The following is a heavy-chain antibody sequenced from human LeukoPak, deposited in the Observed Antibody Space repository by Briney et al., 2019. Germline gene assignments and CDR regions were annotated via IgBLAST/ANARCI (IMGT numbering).Heavy chain of an antibody. CDR3: VRDLILVWTPGDDFDH. V-gene: IGHV3-74*01. CDR1: GFTFSNYW. J-gene: IGHJ4*02. CDR2: INERATII. Sequence: GGSLRLSCAASGFTFSNYWMHWVRQAPGKGLEWVSRINERATIISYADSVKGRFTISRENARNTLYLQMNSLTAEDTAVYYCVRDLILVWTPGDDFDHWGQGTLVTVSS. D-gene: IGHD3-16*01.